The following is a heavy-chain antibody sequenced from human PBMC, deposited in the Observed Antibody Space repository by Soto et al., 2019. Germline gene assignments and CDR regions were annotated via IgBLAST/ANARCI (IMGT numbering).Heavy chain of an antibody. Sequence: PGGSLRLSCATSGFRFTNYGMHWVRQAPGKGLEWVAVVWSNGINKYYADSVRGRFTISRDNSRNSLSLLMNSLRVEDTALYYCVRERGLLDAFDFWGQGIMVTF. CDR3: VRERGLLDAFDF. V-gene: IGHV3-33*01. CDR1: GFRFTNYG. CDR2: VWSNGINK. J-gene: IGHJ3*01.